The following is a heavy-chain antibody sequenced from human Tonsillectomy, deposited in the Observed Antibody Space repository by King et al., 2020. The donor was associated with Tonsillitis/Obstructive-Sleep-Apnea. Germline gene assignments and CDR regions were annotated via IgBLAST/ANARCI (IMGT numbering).Heavy chain of an antibody. J-gene: IGHJ5*02. CDR2: IYHSGST. CDR3: ARVGGGVVVPAATHNWFDP. Sequence: VQLQESGPGLVKPSGTLSLTCAVSGGSISSSNWWCWVRQPPGKGLGWIGEIYHSGSTNYNPSLKSRVTISVDKPTNQFSLKLSSVTAADTAVYYCARVGGGVVVPAATHNWFDPWGQGTLVTVSS. CDR1: GGSISSSNW. D-gene: IGHD2-2*01. V-gene: IGHV4-4*02.